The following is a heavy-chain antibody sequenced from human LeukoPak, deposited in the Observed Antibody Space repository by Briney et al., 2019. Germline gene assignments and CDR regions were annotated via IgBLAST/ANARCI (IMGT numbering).Heavy chain of an antibody. D-gene: IGHD6-19*01. CDR1: GGSISNYY. CDR2: ISYSGST. Sequence: PSETLSLTCTVPGGSISNYYWSWIRQPPGKGLEWIGYISYSGSTNHNPSLKSRVTISVDTSKNQFSLKLRSVTAADTAVYYCARHTTSGWYQVVYWGQGTLVTVSS. CDR3: ARHTTSGWYQVVY. J-gene: IGHJ4*02. V-gene: IGHV4-59*01.